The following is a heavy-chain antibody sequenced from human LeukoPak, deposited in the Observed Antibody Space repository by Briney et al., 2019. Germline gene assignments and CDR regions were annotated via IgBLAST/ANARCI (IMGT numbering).Heavy chain of an antibody. CDR3: AREAGYWATTCLTTTYFDP. CDR2: ISNGNT. V-gene: IGHV3-23*01. CDR1: GFPFSNHA. D-gene: IGHD1-26*01. Sequence: PGGSVSHSCSASGFPFSNHAMSWLRQPPGKGLEWVSAISNGNTYYADSVRGRFTISRDDSKNMVYLQMYSLGVEDTARYYCAREAGYWATTCLTTTYFDPWGQGTLVTVSS. J-gene: IGHJ5*02.